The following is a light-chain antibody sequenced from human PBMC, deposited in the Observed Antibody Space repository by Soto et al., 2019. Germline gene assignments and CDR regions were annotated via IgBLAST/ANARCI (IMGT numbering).Light chain of an antibody. CDR3: LQRYNWPWT. CDR2: DTS. CDR1: QGIGDT. V-gene: IGKV3-15*01. Sequence: EIMMTQSPATLSVSPREGATLSCRASQGIGDTLAWYQQKPGQTPRLLIYDTSIRATGVPARFSGSRSGAEFTLTISSLQSEDFAVYYCLQRYNWPWTFGQGTKVDIK. J-gene: IGKJ1*01.